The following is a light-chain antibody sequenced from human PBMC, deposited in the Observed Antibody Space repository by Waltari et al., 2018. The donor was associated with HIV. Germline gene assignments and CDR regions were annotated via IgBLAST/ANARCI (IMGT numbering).Light chain of an antibody. J-gene: IGLJ2*01. Sequence: SYELPQPPSVSVSPGPQASITCSGANLRDKYASCYHQKPGQSPVLVIYQDNKRPSGIPERFAGSNSGSTATLTISATQAMDEADYYCQAWDSRTADVVFGGGTKLTVL. CDR2: QDN. CDR1: NLRDKY. CDR3: QAWDSRTADVV. V-gene: IGLV3-1*01.